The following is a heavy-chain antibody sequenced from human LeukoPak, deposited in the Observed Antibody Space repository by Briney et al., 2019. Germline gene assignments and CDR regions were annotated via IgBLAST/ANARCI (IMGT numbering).Heavy chain of an antibody. J-gene: IGHJ5*02. D-gene: IGHD4/OR15-4a*01. V-gene: IGHV1-69*13. CDR2: IIPIFGTA. CDR3: ARGTMEPNNWFDP. CDR1: GGTFSSYA. Sequence: SVNVSCKASGGTFSSYAISWVRQAPGQGLEWMGGIIPIFGTANYAQKFQGRVTITADESTSTAYMELSSLRSEDTAVYYCARGTMEPNNWFDPWGQGTLVTVSS.